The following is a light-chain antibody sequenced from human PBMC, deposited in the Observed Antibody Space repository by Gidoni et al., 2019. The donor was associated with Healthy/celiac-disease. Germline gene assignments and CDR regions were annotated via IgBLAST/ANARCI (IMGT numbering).Light chain of an antibody. J-gene: IGLJ3*02. Sequence: QSALTQPRSVSGSPGQSVTISCTGTSSDVGGYNYVSWYQQHPGKAPKLMIYDVSKRPSGVPYRFSGSKSGNTASLTISGLQAEDEAYYYCCSYAGSYTWVFGGGTKLTVL. CDR2: DVS. CDR1: SSDVGGYNY. V-gene: IGLV2-11*01. CDR3: CSYAGSYTWV.